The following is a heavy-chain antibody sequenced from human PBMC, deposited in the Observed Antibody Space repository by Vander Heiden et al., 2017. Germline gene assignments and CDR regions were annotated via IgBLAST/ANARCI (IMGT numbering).Heavy chain of an antibody. Sequence: QVQLVQSGAELKKPGASLRVSCKHSGYTCTGYYMNGVRQSPGQGLEWMGRINPNSGDTNYAQKFQGRVTMTRDTSISTAYMELSRLRSDDTAVYYCARDLPSYDSSGYYYVHAFDIWGQGTMVTVSS. CDR3: ARDLPSYDSSGYYYVHAFDI. CDR1: GYTCTGYY. V-gene: IGHV1-2*06. D-gene: IGHD3-22*01. J-gene: IGHJ3*02. CDR2: INPNSGDT.